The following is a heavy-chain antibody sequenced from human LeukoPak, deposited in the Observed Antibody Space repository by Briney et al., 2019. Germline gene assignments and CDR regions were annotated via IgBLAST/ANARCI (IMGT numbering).Heavy chain of an antibody. Sequence: GGSLRLSCAASGFTFSSYSMNWVRQAPGKGLEWVSSISSSSSYIYYADSVKGRFTISRDNARKSLYLQMHSLRAEDTAVYYCARFIIAFDYWGQGTLATVSS. J-gene: IGHJ4*02. CDR3: ARFIIAFDY. CDR2: ISSSSSYI. V-gene: IGHV3-21*01. CDR1: GFTFSSYS. D-gene: IGHD3-10*01.